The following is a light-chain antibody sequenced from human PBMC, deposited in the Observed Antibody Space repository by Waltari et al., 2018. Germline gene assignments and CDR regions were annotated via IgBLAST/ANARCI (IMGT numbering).Light chain of an antibody. CDR2: EVT. CDR3: SSYAGGSSLM. J-gene: IGLJ3*02. V-gene: IGLV2-8*01. CDR1: STDVEGSDP. Sequence: QSALTQPPSASGSPGPSITIPCTGISTDVEGSDPVFWYQQHPGKAPKLLIYEVTKRPAGVPDRFSGSKSDNTASLAVSGLQAEDEADYYCSSYAGGSSLMFGGGTKLTVL.